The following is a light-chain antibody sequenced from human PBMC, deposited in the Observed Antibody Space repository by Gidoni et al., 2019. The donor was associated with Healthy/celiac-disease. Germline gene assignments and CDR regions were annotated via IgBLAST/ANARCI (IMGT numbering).Light chain of an antibody. CDR2: AAS. CDR1: QSISSY. Sequence: DMQMTQSPSSLSASVGDRVTITCRASQSISSYLNWYQKKPGQAPKLLIYAASSLQSGVPSRFSGSGSRTDFTLTLCSLQPEDFATYYCQQSYSTPLTFGGGTKVEIK. J-gene: IGKJ4*01. CDR3: QQSYSTPLT. V-gene: IGKV1-39*01.